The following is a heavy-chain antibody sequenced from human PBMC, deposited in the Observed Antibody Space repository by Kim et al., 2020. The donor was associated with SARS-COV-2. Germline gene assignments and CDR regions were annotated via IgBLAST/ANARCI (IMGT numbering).Heavy chain of an antibody. V-gene: IGHV1-69*06. D-gene: IGHD1-26*01. Sequence: EKNAQKFQGRVTITADTSTNTVYMELSSLTVDDTAVYYCTRDEVDTFDYWGQGTLVTVSS. CDR2: E. CDR3: TRDEVDTFDY. J-gene: IGHJ4*02.